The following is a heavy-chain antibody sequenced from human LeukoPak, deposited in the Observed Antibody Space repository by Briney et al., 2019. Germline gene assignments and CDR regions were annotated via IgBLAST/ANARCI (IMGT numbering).Heavy chain of an antibody. CDR3: AGGSSGWYFYFDY. D-gene: IGHD6-19*01. CDR2: INPNSGGT. J-gene: IGHJ4*02. CDR1: GYTFTGYY. V-gene: IGHV1-2*02. Sequence: ASVKVSCKASGYTFTGYYMHWVRQAPGQGLEGMVWINPNSGGTNYAQKFQGRVTMTRDTSISTAYMELSRLRSDDTAVYYCAGGSSGWYFYFDYWGQGTLVTVSS.